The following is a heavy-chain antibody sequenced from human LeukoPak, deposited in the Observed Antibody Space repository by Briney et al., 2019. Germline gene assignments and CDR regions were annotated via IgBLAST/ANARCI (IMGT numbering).Heavy chain of an antibody. J-gene: IGHJ6*02. D-gene: IGHD5-12*01. CDR2: ISGSGGST. CDR3: AKGYVSHYYYGMDV. Sequence: GGSLRLSCAASGFTFSSYVMSWVRQAPGKGLGWVSGISGSGGSTYYADSVKGRFTISRDNSKNTLYLQMSSLRAEDTATYYCAKGYVSHYYYGMDVWGQGTTATVSS. CDR1: GFTFSSYV. V-gene: IGHV3-23*01.